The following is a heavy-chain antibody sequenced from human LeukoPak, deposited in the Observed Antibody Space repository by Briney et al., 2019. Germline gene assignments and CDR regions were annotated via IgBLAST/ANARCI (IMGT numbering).Heavy chain of an antibody. J-gene: IGHJ6*03. V-gene: IGHV3-23*01. D-gene: IGHD3-22*01. CDR1: GFTFSSCG. CDR3: AKGAEEGVVITSIYYYYMDV. Sequence: GGSLRLSCAASGFTFSSCGMSWVRQGPGEGLEWVSTISFSGYNTYYADSVQGRFTISRDNSKNTLYLQMNSLRVEDTALYYCAKGAEEGVVITSIYYYYMDVWGKGTTVTISS. CDR2: ISFSGYNT.